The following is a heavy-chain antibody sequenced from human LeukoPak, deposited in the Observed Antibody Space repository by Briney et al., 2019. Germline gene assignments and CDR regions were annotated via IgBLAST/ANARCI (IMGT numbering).Heavy chain of an antibody. CDR2: TCYRSKWYN. Sequence: SQTLSLTCAISGDSVSSNSAAWNWIRQSPSRGLEWLGRTCYRSKWYNDYAVSVKSRITINPDTSKNQFSLQLNSVTPEDTAVYYCARAHLESGSYYVHYWGQGTLVTVSS. CDR3: ARAHLESGSYYVHY. J-gene: IGHJ4*02. D-gene: IGHD1-26*01. V-gene: IGHV6-1*01. CDR1: GDSVSSNSAA.